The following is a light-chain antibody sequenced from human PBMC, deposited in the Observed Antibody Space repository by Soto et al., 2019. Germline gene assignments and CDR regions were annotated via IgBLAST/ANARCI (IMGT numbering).Light chain of an antibody. CDR3: QQDNSCPFT. CDR1: QSISGW. Sequence: DSEITQSPSTLSASLGDRVTITCRASQSISGWLAWYQQKPGKAPKLLIYAASSLQSGVPSRFSGSGSGTDFTLTISSLQPEDFTPYYCQQDNSCPFTFGQGARLEI. J-gene: IGKJ5*01. CDR2: AAS. V-gene: IGKV1-12*02.